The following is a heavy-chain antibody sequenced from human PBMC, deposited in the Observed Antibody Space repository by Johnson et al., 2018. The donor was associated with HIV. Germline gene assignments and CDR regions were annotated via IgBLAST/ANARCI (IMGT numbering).Heavy chain of an antibody. V-gene: IGHV3-30*03. CDR1: GFSFSDYY. CDR2: ISYDGSNK. J-gene: IGHJ3*02. D-gene: IGHD5-24*01. Sequence: QMQLVESGGGLVKPGGSLRLSCAASGFSFSDYYMTWIRQAPGKGLEWVAVISYDGSNKYYVDSVKGRFTISRDNSRNALYLQMNSLRAEDTAVFYCARDQFGTITTGGDGAFDIWGQGTMVTVSS. CDR3: ARDQFGTITTGGDGAFDI.